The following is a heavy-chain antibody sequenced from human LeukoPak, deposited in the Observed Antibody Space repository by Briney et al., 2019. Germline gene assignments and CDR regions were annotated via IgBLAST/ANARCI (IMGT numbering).Heavy chain of an antibody. CDR1: GFTLSSYD. CDR3: ANTLVAATRDY. V-gene: IGHV3-NL1*01. CDR2: IYSGGST. D-gene: IGHD1-26*01. J-gene: IGHJ4*02. Sequence: PGRSLRLSCAASGFTLSSYDIHWVRQAPGKGLEWVSVIYSGGSTYYADSVKGRFTISRDNSRNTLYLQMNSLRAEDTAVYYCANTLVAATRDYWGQGTLVTVSS.